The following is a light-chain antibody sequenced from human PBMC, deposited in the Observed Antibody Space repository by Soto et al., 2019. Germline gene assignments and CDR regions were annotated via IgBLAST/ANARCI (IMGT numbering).Light chain of an antibody. J-gene: IGKJ4*01. Sequence: EIVLTQSPGTLYLSPGERATLSCRASQSVSSSYLAWYQQKPGQAPRLLIYGASSRATGIPDRFSGSGSGTAFTLTISRLKPEDFAVYYCQQYGSSPLTFGGQTKVEIK. V-gene: IGKV3-20*01. CDR2: GAS. CDR1: QSVSSSY. CDR3: QQYGSSPLT.